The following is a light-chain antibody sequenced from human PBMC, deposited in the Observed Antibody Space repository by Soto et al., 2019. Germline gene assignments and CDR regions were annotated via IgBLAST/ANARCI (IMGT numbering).Light chain of an antibody. CDR3: QQYNSWPPIT. CDR1: KSVSSSY. V-gene: IGKV3-15*01. J-gene: IGKJ5*01. Sequence: EIVLTQSPGTLSLSPVERATLSCRASKSVSSSYLAWYQQRPGQAPRLVIYGASTRATGIPARFSGGGSGTEFTLTISSLQSEDFAVYYCQQYNSWPPITFGQGTRLEIK. CDR2: GAS.